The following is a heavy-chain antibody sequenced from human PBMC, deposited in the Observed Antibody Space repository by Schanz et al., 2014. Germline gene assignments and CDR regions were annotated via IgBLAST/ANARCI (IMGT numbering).Heavy chain of an antibody. J-gene: IGHJ4*02. V-gene: IGHV3-23*04. CDR2: ISGSGGST. D-gene: IGHD2-8*02. Sequence: EVQLVESGGGLVQPGGSLRLSCTASGFTFSDYWMSWVRQAPGKGLEWVSAISGSGGSTYYADSVKGRFTISRDNSKNTLYLQMNSLRAEDTAVYYCAKTLFPGGTQTFGNWGRGTLVTVSS. CDR1: GFTFSDYW. CDR3: AKTLFPGGTQTFGN.